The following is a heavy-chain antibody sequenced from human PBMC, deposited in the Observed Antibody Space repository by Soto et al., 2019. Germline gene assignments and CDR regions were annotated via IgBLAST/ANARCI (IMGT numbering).Heavy chain of an antibody. J-gene: IGHJ4*02. V-gene: IGHV3-33*01. CDR3: ARALLRYFDWSFDY. CDR1: GFTFSSYG. D-gene: IGHD3-9*01. Sequence: QVQLVESGGGVVQPGRSLRLSCAASGFTFSSYGMHWVRQAPGKGLEWVAVMWYDGSNKYYADSVKGRFTISRDNSKNTLYLQMNSLRAEDTAVYYCARALLRYFDWSFDYWGQGTLVTVSS. CDR2: MWYDGSNK.